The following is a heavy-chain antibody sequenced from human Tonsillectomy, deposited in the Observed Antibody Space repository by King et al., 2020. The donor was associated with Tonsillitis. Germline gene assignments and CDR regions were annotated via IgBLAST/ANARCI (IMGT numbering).Heavy chain of an antibody. CDR3: VIPYVFRY. D-gene: IGHD3-10*02. CDR1: GFTFGNAW. J-gene: IGHJ4*02. CDR2: IKSKTEGETI. Sequence: VQLVESGGGLVKPGESLRLSCAASGFTFGNAWMSWVRQAPGRGLEWVGRIKSKTEGETIDYAAPVKGRLTISRDDSKNTLFLQMNNLKTEDTAVYYFVIPYVFRYWGQGTLVTVSS. V-gene: IGHV3-15*01.